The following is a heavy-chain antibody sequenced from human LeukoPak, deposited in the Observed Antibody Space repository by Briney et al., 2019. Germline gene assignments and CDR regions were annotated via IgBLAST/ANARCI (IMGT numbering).Heavy chain of an antibody. CDR2: IYTSGST. V-gene: IGHV4-4*07. D-gene: IGHD3-22*01. CDR3: ARMVYYYDSSGYYGYFDY. J-gene: IGHJ4*02. CDR1: GGSISSYY. Sequence: SETLSLTCTVSGGSISSYYWSWIRQPAGKGLEWIGRIYTSGSTNYNPSLKRRVTMSVDTSKNQFSLKLSSVTAADTAVYYCARMVYYYDSSGYYGYFDYWGQGTLVTVSS.